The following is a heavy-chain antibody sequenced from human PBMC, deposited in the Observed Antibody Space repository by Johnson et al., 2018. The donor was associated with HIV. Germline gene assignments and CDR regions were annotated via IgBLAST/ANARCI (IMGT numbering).Heavy chain of an antibody. J-gene: IGHJ3*02. CDR1: GFTFSNAW. Sequence: VQLVESGGGLVKPGGSLRLSCAASGFTFSNAWMSWVRQAPGKGLEWVGRITSKTDGGTTDYAAPVKGRFTISRDDSKNTLYLQMNSLKTEDTAVYYCTTGRKGTGAFDIWGQGTMVTVSS. D-gene: IGHD1-14*01. CDR3: TTGRKGTGAFDI. CDR2: ITSKTDGGTT. V-gene: IGHV3-15*01.